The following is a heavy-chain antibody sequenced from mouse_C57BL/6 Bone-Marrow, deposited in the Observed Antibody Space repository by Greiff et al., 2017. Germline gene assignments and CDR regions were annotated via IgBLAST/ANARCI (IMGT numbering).Heavy chain of an antibody. D-gene: IGHD3-3*01. CDR2: IYPGGGYT. J-gene: IGHJ1*03. CDR1: GYTFTNYW. V-gene: IGHV1-63*01. Sequence: QVQLQQSGAELVRPGTSVKMSCKASGYTFTNYWIGWAKQRPGHGLEWIGDIYPGGGYTNYNEKFKGKATLTADKSSSTAYMQFSSLTSEDSAIYYCARSGLGSHWYFDVWGTGTTVTVSS. CDR3: ARSGLGSHWYFDV.